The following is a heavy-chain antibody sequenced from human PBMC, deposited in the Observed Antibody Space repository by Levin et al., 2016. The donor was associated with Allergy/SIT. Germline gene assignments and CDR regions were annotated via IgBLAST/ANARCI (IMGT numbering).Heavy chain of an antibody. Sequence: SETLSLTCTVSGGSISSYYWSWIRQPPGKGLDWIGYIYYSGSTNYNPSLKSRVTISIDTSKNQFSLKLSSVTATDTAVYYCARRGQQLSWYFDLWGRGTLVTVSS. CDR1: GGSISSYY. CDR3: ARRGQQLSWYFDL. D-gene: IGHD6-13*01. V-gene: IGHV4-59*08. J-gene: IGHJ2*01. CDR2: IYYSGST.